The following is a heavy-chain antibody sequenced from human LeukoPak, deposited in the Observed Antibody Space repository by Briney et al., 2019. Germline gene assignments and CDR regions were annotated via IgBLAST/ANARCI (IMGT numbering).Heavy chain of an antibody. V-gene: IGHV1-2*02. D-gene: IGHD3-9*01. CDR2: INPNSGGT. CDR3: ARAAKDYDILTGYPPAHNYYYYGMDV. J-gene: IGHJ6*02. CDR1: GYTFTGYY. Sequence: ASVKVSCKASGYTFTGYYMHWVRQAPGQGLEWMGWINPNSGGTNYAQKFQGRVTMTRDTSISTAYMELGRLRSDDTAVYYCARAAKDYDILTGYPPAHNYYYYGMDVWGQGTTVTVSS.